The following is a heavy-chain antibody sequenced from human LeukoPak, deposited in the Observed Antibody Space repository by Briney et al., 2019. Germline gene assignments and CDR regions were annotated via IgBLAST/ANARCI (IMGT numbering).Heavy chain of an antibody. D-gene: IGHD2-15*01. V-gene: IGHV1-2*02. CDR3: ATSHGLGYCSGGSCYSDY. J-gene: IGHJ4*02. CDR2: INPNSGGT. Sequence: ASVKVSCKASGYTFTGYYMHWVRQAPGQGLEWMGWINPNSGGTNYAQKFQGRVTMTRDTSISTAYMELSRLRSDDTAVYYCATSHGLGYCSGGSCYSDYWGREPWSPSPQ. CDR1: GYTFTGYY.